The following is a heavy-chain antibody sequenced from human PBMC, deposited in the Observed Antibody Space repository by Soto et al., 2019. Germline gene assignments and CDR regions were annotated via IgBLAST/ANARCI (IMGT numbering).Heavy chain of an antibody. D-gene: IGHD5-12*01. J-gene: IGHJ6*02. CDR2: IIPIFGTA. CDR3: ARGGYSGYDYNYYYYGMDV. V-gene: IGHV1-69*01. Sequence: QVQLVQSGAEVKKPGSSVKVSCKASGGTFSSYAISWVRQAPGQGLEWMGGIIPIFGTANYAQKFQGRVTITADESTSTAYMYLSSLRSEDTAVYYCARGGYSGYDYNYYYYGMDVWGQGTTVTVSS. CDR1: GGTFSSYA.